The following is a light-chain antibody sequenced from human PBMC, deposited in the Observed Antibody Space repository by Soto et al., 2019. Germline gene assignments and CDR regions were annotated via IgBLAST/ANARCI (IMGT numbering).Light chain of an antibody. V-gene: IGLV2-11*01. J-gene: IGLJ2*01. CDR2: DVS. CDR3: CSYAGSWEV. CDR1: SSDVGGYNY. Sequence: QSALTQPRSVSGSPGQSVTISCTGTSSDVGGYNYVSWYQQHPGKAPKLMIYDVSKRPSGVPDRFSGSKSGNTAYLTISGLQAEDEADYYCCSYAGSWEVFGGGTKVTVL.